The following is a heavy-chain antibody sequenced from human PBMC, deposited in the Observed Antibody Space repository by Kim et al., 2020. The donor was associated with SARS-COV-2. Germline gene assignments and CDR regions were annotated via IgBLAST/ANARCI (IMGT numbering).Heavy chain of an antibody. V-gene: IGHV4-34*01. D-gene: IGHD5-12*01. Sequence: SETLSLTCAVYGGSFSGYYWSWIRQPPGKGLEWIGEINHSGSTNYNPSLKSRVTISVDTSKNQFSLKLSSVTAADTAVYYCARGGGGYSGYDAAWGGYWGQGTLVTVSS. J-gene: IGHJ4*02. CDR1: GGSFSGYY. CDR2: INHSGST. CDR3: ARGGGGYSGYDAAWGGY.